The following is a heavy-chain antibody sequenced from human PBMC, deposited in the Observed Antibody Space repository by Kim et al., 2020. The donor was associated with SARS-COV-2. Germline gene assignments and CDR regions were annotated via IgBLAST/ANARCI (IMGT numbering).Heavy chain of an antibody. CDR3: ARMERWLLYFDC. V-gene: IGHV4-30-2*04. Sequence: YFNPSLEGRASISDDTSKSQFSLKLTSLTASDTAVYYCARMERWLLYFDCWGQGTLVTVSS. J-gene: IGHJ4*02. D-gene: IGHD5-12*01.